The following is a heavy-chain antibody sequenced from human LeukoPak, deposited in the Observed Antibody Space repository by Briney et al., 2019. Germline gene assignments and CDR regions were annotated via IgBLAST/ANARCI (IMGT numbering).Heavy chain of an antibody. CDR2: IIPIFGTA. J-gene: IGHJ1*01. CDR3: ARDTTIRKYAEGYFQH. CDR1: GGTFSSYA. V-gene: IGHV1-69*13. D-gene: IGHD1-1*01. Sequence: GASVKVSCKASGGTFSSYAISWVRQAPGQGLEWMGGIIPIFGTANYAQKFQGRVTITADESTSTAYMELSSLRSEDTAVYYCARDTTIRKYAEGYFQHWGQGTLVTVSS.